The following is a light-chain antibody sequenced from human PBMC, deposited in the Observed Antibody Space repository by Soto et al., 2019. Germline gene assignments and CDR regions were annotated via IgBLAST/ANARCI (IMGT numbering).Light chain of an antibody. J-gene: IGKJ1*01. CDR2: DAS. CDR3: QQYGSSPRA. Sequence: VSPQSPAPLTLSPGEITPLSCRASQSVSKSLAWYQQQPGQAPRLLIYDASIRATGIPDRFSGSGSGTDFTLTISRLEPEDFAVYYCQQYGSSPRAFGQGTKVDIK. CDR1: QSVSKS. V-gene: IGKV3-20*01.